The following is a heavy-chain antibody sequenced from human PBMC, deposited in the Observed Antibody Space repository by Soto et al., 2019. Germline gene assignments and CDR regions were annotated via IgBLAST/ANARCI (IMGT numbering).Heavy chain of an antibody. D-gene: IGHD6-13*01. CDR3: ARGGIAAAGFMGLGHNWFDP. Sequence: SETLSLTCTVSGGSISSSSYYWGWIRQPPGKGLEWIGSIYYSGSTYYNPSLKSRVTISVDTSKNQFSLKLSSVTAADTAVYYCARGGIAAAGFMGLGHNWFDPWGQGTLVTVSS. J-gene: IGHJ5*02. V-gene: IGHV4-39*01. CDR2: IYYSGST. CDR1: GGSISSSSYY.